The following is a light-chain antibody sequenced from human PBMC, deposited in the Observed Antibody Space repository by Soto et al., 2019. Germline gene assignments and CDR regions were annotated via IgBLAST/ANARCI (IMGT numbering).Light chain of an antibody. CDR2: EVS. Sequence: QSALTQPASVSGSPGQSITISCTGTSSDVAGYNYVSWYQQHPGKAPKLMMYEVSNRPSGVSNRFSGSRSGNTASLTISGLQSEDEAEYYCNSYTSSNTFVFGTGTKLTVL. V-gene: IGLV2-14*01. J-gene: IGLJ1*01. CDR3: NSYTSSNTFV. CDR1: SSDVAGYNY.